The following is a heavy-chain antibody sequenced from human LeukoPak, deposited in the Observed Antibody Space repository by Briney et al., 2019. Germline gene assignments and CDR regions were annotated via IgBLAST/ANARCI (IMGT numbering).Heavy chain of an antibody. CDR2: IYYSGST. Sequence: SETLSLTCTVSGGSISSFYWSWIRQPPGKGLEWIGYIYYSGSTNYNPSLKSRVTISVDTSKNQFSLKLSSVTAADTAVYYCARIYRYCSGGSCYVLDYWGQGTLVTVSS. CDR3: ARIYRYCSGGSCYVLDY. D-gene: IGHD2-15*01. CDR1: GGSISSFY. V-gene: IGHV4-59*01. J-gene: IGHJ4*02.